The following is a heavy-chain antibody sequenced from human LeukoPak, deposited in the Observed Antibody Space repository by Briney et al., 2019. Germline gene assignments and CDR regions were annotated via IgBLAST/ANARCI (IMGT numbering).Heavy chain of an antibody. J-gene: IGHJ6*02. CDR2: ISSGGSTI. CDR1: GFTFSSYE. V-gene: IGHV3-48*03. Sequence: GGSLRLSCAASGFTFSSYEMNWVRQAPGKGLEWVSYISSGGSTIYYADSVKGRFTISRDNAKNSLYLQMNSLRAEDTAAYYCARDSYYYYGMDVWGQGTTATVSS. CDR3: ARDSYYYYGMDV.